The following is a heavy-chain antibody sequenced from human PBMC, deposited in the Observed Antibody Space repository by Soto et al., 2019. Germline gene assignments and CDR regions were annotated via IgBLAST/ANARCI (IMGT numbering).Heavy chain of an antibody. CDR2: INPSGGST. CDR3: ARGITLLGVVMMDLDY. J-gene: IGHJ4*02. CDR1: GYTFTSYY. V-gene: IGHV1-46*03. Sequence: GASVKVSCKASGYTFTSYYMHWVRQAPGQGLEWMGIINPSGGSTSYAQKFQGRVTMTRDTSTSTVYMELSSLRSEDTAVYYCARGITLLGVVMMDLDYWGQGTLVTVSS. D-gene: IGHD3-3*01.